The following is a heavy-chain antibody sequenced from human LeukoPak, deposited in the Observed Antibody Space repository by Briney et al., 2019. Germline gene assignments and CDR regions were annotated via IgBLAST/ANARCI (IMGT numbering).Heavy chain of an antibody. V-gene: IGHV4-34*01. J-gene: IGHJ5*02. CDR2: IKHSGST. CDR3: ARHRQYYDYVWGSYRYTDNWFDP. D-gene: IGHD3-16*02. CDR1: GGSFSGYY. Sequence: PETLSLTCAVYGGSFSGYYWSWIRHPPGKGLEWIGEIKHSGSTTSNTSLKSRVTISVDTSKNQFSLKLSSVTAADTAVYYCARHRQYYDYVWGSYRYTDNWFDPWGQGTLVTVSS.